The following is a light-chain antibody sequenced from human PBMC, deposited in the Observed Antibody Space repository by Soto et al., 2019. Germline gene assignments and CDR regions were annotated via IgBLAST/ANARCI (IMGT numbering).Light chain of an antibody. V-gene: IGLV2-14*01. CDR2: EIT. CDR1: SSDVGGYDY. Sequence: QSALTQPASVSGSLGQSITISCSGTSSDVGGYDYVSWYQQHPGKAPKLMIYEITNRPSGVSYRFSGSKSGNTASLTISGLQAEDEADYYCSSYTSRATLIFGGGTQLTVL. J-gene: IGLJ2*01. CDR3: SSYTSRATLI.